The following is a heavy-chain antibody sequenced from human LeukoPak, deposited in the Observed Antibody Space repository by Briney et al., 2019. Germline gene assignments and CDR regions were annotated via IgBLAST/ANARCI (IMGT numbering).Heavy chain of an antibody. CDR1: GYTFTAYH. D-gene: IGHD3-16*01. CDR3: ARVTPLYYFDS. V-gene: IGHV1-2*02. CDR2: IDPNSGVT. Sequence: GASVKVSCKTSGYTFTAYHIHWVRQAPGQGLEWMGWIDPNSGVTNYAQRFQGRVTMTRDTSISSAYMELSRLRSDDTAVYYCARVTPLYYFDSWGQGTLVTVSS. J-gene: IGHJ4*02.